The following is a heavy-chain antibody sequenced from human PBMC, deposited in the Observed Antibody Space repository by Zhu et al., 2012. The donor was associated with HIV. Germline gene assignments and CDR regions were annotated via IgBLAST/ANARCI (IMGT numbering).Heavy chain of an antibody. CDR2: ISGSGSNT. V-gene: IGHV3-23*01. CDR3: AKDRLTLDAFDI. Sequence: EVQLLESGGGFVYPGGSLRLSCVASGFTFINYGTSWVRQAPGKGPEWVSAISGSGSNTYYIDSVKGRFTISRDNSKNTVFLQMNSLRAEDAAVYYCAKDRLTLDAFDIWGQGTMVTVSS. J-gene: IGHJ3*02. CDR1: GFTFINYG.